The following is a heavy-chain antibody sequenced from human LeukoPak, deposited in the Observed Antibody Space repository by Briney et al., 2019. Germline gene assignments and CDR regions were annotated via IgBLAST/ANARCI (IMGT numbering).Heavy chain of an antibody. V-gene: IGHV4-4*07. CDR1: GGSISSYY. CDR2: TYTRGST. Sequence: PSETRSLTCTVPGGSISSYYWSWIRQPAGKGLEWIGRTYTRGSTNYTPSLKSRVTMSVDTSKNQFSVNLSSVAAADTAVYYCAREHSAVAGYFKFDYWGQGTLVTVSS. D-gene: IGHD6-19*01. CDR3: AREHSAVAGYFKFDY. J-gene: IGHJ4*02.